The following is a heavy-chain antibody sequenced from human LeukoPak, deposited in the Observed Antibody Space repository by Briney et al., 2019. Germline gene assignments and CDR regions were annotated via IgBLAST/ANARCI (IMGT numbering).Heavy chain of an antibody. CDR3: ARRRYRAAPPDY. Sequence: GGSLRLSRAASGFTVSSNYMSWVRQAPGKGLEWVSVIYSGGSTYYADSVKGRFTISRDNSKNTLYLQMNSLRAEDTAVYYCARRRYRAAPPDYWGQGTLVTVSS. V-gene: IGHV3-53*01. CDR1: GFTVSSNY. D-gene: IGHD5-12*01. J-gene: IGHJ4*02. CDR2: IYSGGST.